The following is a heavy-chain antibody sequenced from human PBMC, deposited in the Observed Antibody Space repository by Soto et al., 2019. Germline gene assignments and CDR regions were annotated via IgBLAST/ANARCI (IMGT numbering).Heavy chain of an antibody. CDR2: MNPNSGNT. CDR3: ARGLSEDGDFPPFFDL. Sequence: ASVKVSCKASGYTFTSYDINWVRQATGQGLEWMGWMNPNSGNTGYAQKFQGRVTMTRNTSISTAYMELSSLRSEDTAVYYCARGLSEDGDFPPFFDLWGRGTLVTVSS. D-gene: IGHD4-17*01. J-gene: IGHJ2*01. V-gene: IGHV1-8*01. CDR1: GYTFTSYD.